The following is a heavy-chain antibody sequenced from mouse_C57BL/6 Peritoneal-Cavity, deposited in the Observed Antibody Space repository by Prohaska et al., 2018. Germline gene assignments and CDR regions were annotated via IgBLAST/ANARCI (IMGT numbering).Heavy chain of an antibody. Sequence: TISFTGYSITSGYYWNWIRQFPGNKLEWMGYISYDGSNNYNPSLKNRISITLDTSKNQFFLKLNSVTTEDTATYYCASISYAWFAYWGQGTLVTVSA. D-gene: IGHD1-1*01. CDR1: GYSITSGYY. J-gene: IGHJ3*01. V-gene: IGHV3-6*01. CDR3: ASISYAWFAY. CDR2: ISYDGSN.